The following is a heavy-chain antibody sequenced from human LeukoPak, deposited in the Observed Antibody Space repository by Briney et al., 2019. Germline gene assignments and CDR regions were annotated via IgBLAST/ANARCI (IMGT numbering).Heavy chain of an antibody. D-gene: IGHD1-26*01. V-gene: IGHV3-23*01. Sequence: GGSLRLSCAASGFTFSGYGMSRVRQAPGKGLEWVSAISGSGGSTYYADSVKGRFTISRDNSKNTLYLQMNSLRAEDTALYYCARIKVGALDYWGQGTLVTVSS. CDR1: GFTFSGYG. CDR2: ISGSGGST. CDR3: ARIKVGALDY. J-gene: IGHJ4*02.